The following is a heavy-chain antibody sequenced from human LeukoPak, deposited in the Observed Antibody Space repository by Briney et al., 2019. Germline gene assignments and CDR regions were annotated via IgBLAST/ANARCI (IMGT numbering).Heavy chain of an antibody. CDR2: ISGDGANT. D-gene: IGHD6-19*01. CDR1: GFSFDTCA. Sequence: GGSLRLSCAASGFSFDTCAMSWVRQAPGKGLEWVSSISGDGANTYCADSVEGRFTVSRDNSKNTLYLQMNSLRAEDTAAYYCAKLIAVADTDDYWGQGTLVTVSS. J-gene: IGHJ4*02. CDR3: AKLIAVADTDDY. V-gene: IGHV3-23*01.